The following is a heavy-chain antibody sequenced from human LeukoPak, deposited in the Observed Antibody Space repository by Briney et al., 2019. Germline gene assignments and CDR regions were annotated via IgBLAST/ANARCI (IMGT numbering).Heavy chain of an antibody. CDR1: GYSFTSYG. Sequence: GASVKVSCKASGYSFTSYGISWVRQAPGQGLEWMGWISAYNGNTNYGQKFQNRVTVTTDTSTSTAYMDLRSLRSDDTAIYYCARDRPGRYYGSGRYYSPPDYWGQGTLVIVSS. J-gene: IGHJ4*02. CDR3: ARDRPGRYYGSGRYYSPPDY. D-gene: IGHD3-10*01. CDR2: ISAYNGNT. V-gene: IGHV1-18*01.